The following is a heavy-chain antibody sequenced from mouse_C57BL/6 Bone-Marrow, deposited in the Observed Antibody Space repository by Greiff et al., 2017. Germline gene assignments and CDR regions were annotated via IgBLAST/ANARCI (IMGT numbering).Heavy chain of an antibody. V-gene: IGHV5-6*01. CDR2: ISSGGSYT. J-gene: IGHJ2*01. Sequence: EVQLVESGGDLVKPGGSLKLSCAASGFTFSSYGMSWVRQTPDKRLEWVATISSGGSYTYYPDSVKGRFPISRDNAKNTLYLQMSSLKSEDTAMYYCARQIVATSYYFDYWGQGTTLTVSS. D-gene: IGHD1-1*01. CDR1: GFTFSSYG. CDR3: ARQIVATSYYFDY.